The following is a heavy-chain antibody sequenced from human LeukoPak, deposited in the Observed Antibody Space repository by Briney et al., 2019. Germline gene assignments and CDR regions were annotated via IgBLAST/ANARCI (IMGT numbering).Heavy chain of an antibody. CDR1: GFIFDNYA. CDR3: AKDIGTGWDLDY. CDR2: IRGDVNTK. V-gene: IGHV3-43*02. Sequence: PGGSLRLSCAASGFIFDNYAMHWVRQAPGKGPEWLSLIRGDVNTKYYTDSVKGRFTISRDNSKSSLYLHMNSLRTEDTALYYCAKDIGTGWDLDYWGQGTLVTVSS. D-gene: IGHD1-26*01. J-gene: IGHJ4*02.